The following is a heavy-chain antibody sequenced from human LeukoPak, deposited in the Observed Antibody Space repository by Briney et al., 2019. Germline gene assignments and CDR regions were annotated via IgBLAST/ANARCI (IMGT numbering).Heavy chain of an antibody. V-gene: IGHV3-7*01. J-gene: IGHJ4*02. D-gene: IGHD3-10*01. CDR2: INNDGKET. CDR3: ARGRFGELLGY. CDR1: EFTFSDYG. Sequence: GGSLRLSCAASEFTFSDYGMSWVRQAPGKGLESVATINNDGKETYYVDSVRGRFSIYRDNAKSSMFLQMKRLRVEDTAIYYCARGRFGELLGYWSQGTLVTVSS.